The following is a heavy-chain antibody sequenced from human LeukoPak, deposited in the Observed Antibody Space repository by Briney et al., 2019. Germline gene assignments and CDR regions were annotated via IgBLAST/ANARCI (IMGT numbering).Heavy chain of an antibody. D-gene: IGHD3-10*02. V-gene: IGHV3-23*01. CDR1: GLTFDNYA. CDR3: AKCSAGYYNDAFDI. J-gene: IGHJ3*02. CDR2: ISGGGAKR. Sequence: GGSLRLSCAASGLTFDNYAMTWVRQAPGQGLEWVSYISGGGAKRHYSDSVKGRFTISRDSPKNTLYLQINNLRAEDTAMYYCAKCSAGYYNDAFDIWGRGTMVTVSS.